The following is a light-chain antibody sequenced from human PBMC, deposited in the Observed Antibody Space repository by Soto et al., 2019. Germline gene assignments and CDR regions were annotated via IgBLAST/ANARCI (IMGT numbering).Light chain of an antibody. J-gene: IGLJ1*01. V-gene: IGLV2-8*01. CDR3: SSYAGNNAYV. Sequence: QSVLTQPPSASGSPGQSVTISCTGTSSDVGGHNYVSWYQQHPGKAPKLMIYEVSKRPSGVPDRFSGSKSDNTASLTVSGLQAEDVADYHCSSYAGNNAYVFGTGTKVTVL. CDR1: SSDVGGHNY. CDR2: EVS.